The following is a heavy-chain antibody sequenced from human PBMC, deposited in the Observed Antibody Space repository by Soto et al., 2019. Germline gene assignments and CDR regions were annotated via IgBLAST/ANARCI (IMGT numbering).Heavy chain of an antibody. CDR1: GFTVSSHY. CDR2: IYSGGST. J-gene: IGHJ4*02. Sequence: GGSLRLSCAASGFTVSSHYMSWVRQAPGKGLEWVSVIYSGGSTYYADSVKGRFTISRDNSKNTLYLQMNSLGAEDTAVYYCARVRYDVGVPPRSYFFAYWGQGTLVPVSS. D-gene: IGHD1-26*01. CDR3: ARVRYDVGVPPRSYFFAY. V-gene: IGHV3-53*01.